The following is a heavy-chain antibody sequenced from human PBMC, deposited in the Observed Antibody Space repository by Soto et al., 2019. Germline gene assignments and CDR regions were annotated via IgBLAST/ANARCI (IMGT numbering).Heavy chain of an antibody. J-gene: IGHJ4*02. CDR3: ARGPYSTMVRGVIPDY. CDR1: GGSISSGGYY. Sequence: QVQLQESGPGLVKPSQTLSLTCTVSGGSISSGGYYWSWIRQHPGKGLEWIGYIYYSESTYYNPSLKSRVTISVDTSKNQFSLKLSSVTAADTAVYYCARGPYSTMVRGVIPDYWGQGTLVTVSS. D-gene: IGHD3-10*01. CDR2: IYYSEST. V-gene: IGHV4-31*03.